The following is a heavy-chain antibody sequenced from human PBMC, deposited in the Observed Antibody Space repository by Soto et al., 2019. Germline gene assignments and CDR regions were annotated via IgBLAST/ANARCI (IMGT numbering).Heavy chain of an antibody. J-gene: IGHJ6*02. CDR3: ATRDGDYYLYYDLDV. D-gene: IGHD2-21*02. V-gene: IGHV3-30*03. CDR2: ISSDGTNK. CDR1: GFTFRSYG. Sequence: QVQLVQSGGGVVQPGRSLRLSCAASGFTFRSYGMHWVRQAPGKGLEWVALISSDGTNKLYADSVKGRFTISRDNSRNTLYLQMNSLKPADPALYSCATRDGDYYLYYDLDVWGHGTTVTVSS.